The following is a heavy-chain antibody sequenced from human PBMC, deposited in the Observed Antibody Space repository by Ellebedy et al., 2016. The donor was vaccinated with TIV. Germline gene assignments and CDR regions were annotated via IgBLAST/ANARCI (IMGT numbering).Heavy chain of an antibody. D-gene: IGHD3-9*01. CDR2: IIPIFGAA. CDR1: GGTFSNYA. V-gene: IGHV1-69*13. J-gene: IGHJ4*02. Sequence: AASVKVSCKASGGTFSNYAISWVRQAPGQGLEWMGGIIPIFGAANYAQKFQGRVTITADESTSTAYMELSSLRSEDTAMYYCARGSPGDDILTGYYSNWGRGTLVTVSS. CDR3: ARGSPGDDILTGYYSN.